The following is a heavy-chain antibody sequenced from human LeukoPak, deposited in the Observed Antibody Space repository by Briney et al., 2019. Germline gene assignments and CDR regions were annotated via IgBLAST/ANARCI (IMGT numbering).Heavy chain of an antibody. CDR2: IRYDGSNK. CDR3: AKGDGFCSGAAACYFDY. Sequence: GGSLRLSCAASGFTFSSYGMHWVRQAPGKGLEWVAFIRYDGSNKYYADSVKGRFTISRDNSKNTLYLQMNSLRAEDAAVYYCAKGDGFCSGAAACYFDYWGQGTLVTVSS. J-gene: IGHJ4*02. CDR1: GFTFSSYG. V-gene: IGHV3-30*02. D-gene: IGHD2-15*01.